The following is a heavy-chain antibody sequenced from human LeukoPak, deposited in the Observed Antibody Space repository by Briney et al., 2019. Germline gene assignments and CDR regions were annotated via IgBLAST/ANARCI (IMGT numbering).Heavy chain of an antibody. Sequence: ASVKVSCKASGYTFTSYGISWVRQAPGHGLEWMGWISAYNGNTNYAQKLQGRVTMTTDTSTSTAYMELRSLRSDDTAVYYCARDTPPCSGGSCYRWFDPWGQGTLVTVSS. J-gene: IGHJ5*02. D-gene: IGHD2-15*01. CDR1: GYTFTSYG. V-gene: IGHV1-18*01. CDR2: ISAYNGNT. CDR3: ARDTPPCSGGSCYRWFDP.